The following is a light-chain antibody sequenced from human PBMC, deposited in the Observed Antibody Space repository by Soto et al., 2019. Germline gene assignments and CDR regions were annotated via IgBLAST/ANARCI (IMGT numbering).Light chain of an antibody. J-gene: IGLJ3*02. Sequence: QSVLTQPPSASGTPGQRVTISCSGSSSNVVSNTVSWYQQLPGTAPKVLIYSDDQRPSGVPDRFSGSRSGSSASLAISGLQSGDEADYYCASWEDSLNGWVIGGGTKVTVL. CDR1: SSNVVSNT. CDR3: ASWEDSLNGWV. V-gene: IGLV1-44*01. CDR2: SDD.